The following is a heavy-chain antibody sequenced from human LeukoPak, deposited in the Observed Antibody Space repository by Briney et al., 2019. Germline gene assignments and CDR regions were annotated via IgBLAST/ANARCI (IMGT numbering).Heavy chain of an antibody. D-gene: IGHD6-19*01. CDR3: ARGGDSSLPFDY. CDR2: IAFISNGRT. V-gene: IGHV4-59*01. J-gene: IGHJ4*02. Sequence: SETLSLTCSVSGGSITSEYWSWIRQPPGKRLEWIAWIAFISNGRTRYSPSLRSRVTISLDTSKNQFSLKLTSVTAADTAVYYCARGGDSSLPFDYWGQGTLVTVSS. CDR1: GGSITSEY.